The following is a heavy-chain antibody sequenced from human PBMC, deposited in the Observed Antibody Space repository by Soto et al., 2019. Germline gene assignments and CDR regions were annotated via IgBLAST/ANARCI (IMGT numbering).Heavy chain of an antibody. CDR1: GGTFNNYA. V-gene: IGHV1-69*13. CDR2: IIPIFGTA. D-gene: IGHD3-22*01. Sequence: ASVKVSCKASGGTFNNYAISWVRQAPGQGLEWMGGIIPIFGTANYAQKFQGRVTITADESTSTAYMELRSLRSEDTAVYYCARGVHYDSSGYYYFYWGQGTLVTVSS. J-gene: IGHJ4*02. CDR3: ARGVHYDSSGYYYFY.